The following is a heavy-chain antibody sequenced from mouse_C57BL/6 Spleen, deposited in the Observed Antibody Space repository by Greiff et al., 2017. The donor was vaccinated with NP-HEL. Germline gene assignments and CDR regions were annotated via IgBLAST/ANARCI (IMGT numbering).Heavy chain of an antibody. J-gene: IGHJ2*01. CDR3: ARAYYSNPFDY. Sequence: QVQLQQPGAELVKPGASVKLSCKASGYTFTSYWMQWVKQRPGQGLEWIGEIDPSDSYTNYNKNFKGKATLTVETSSSTAYMQLSSLTSEDSAVYYCARAYYSNPFDYWGQGTTLTVSS. D-gene: IGHD2-5*01. CDR1: GYTFTSYW. CDR2: IDPSDSYT. V-gene: IGHV1-50*01.